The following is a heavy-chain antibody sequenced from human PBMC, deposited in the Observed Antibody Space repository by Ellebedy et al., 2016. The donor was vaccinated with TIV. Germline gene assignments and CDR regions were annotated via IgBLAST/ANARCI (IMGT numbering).Heavy chain of an antibody. D-gene: IGHD2-21*02. J-gene: IGHJ5*02. Sequence: SVKVSXXASGGTFSSYAISWVRQAPGQGLEWMGGIIPIFGTANYAQKFQGRVTITADESTSTAYMELSSLRSEDTAVYYCARDPGGDYPEGWFDPWGQGTLVTVSS. CDR1: GGTFSSYA. CDR2: IIPIFGTA. CDR3: ARDPGGDYPEGWFDP. V-gene: IGHV1-69*13.